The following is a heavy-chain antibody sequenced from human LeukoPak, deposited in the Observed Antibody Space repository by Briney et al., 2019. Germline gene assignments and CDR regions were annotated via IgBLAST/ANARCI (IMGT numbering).Heavy chain of an antibody. CDR2: INYRGST. D-gene: IGHD3-16*01. Sequence: SETLSLACTVSNASISSNTYYRAWIRQPPGKGLEYIGSINYRGSTYYNPSLKSRVTLSVDTSKNQFSLKLNSVTAADTAVYYCATYKYDYVWGNQHFDYWGQGTLVAVSS. V-gene: IGHV4-39*07. CDR1: NASISSNTYY. J-gene: IGHJ4*02. CDR3: ATYKYDYVWGNQHFDY.